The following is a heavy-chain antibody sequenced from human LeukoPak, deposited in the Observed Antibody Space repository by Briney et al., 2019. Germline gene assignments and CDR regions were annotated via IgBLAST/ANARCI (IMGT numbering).Heavy chain of an antibody. J-gene: IGHJ4*02. Sequence: GGSLRLSCAASGFTVSSNYMSWVRQAPGKGLEWVSVIYSGGSTYYADSVKGRFTISRDNSKNTLYLQMNSRRAEDTAVYCCARGAGGYYYDSSGSYYFDYWGQGTLVTVSS. CDR3: ARGAGGYYYDSSGSYYFDY. V-gene: IGHV3-66*02. CDR1: GFTVSSNY. CDR2: IYSGGST. D-gene: IGHD3-22*01.